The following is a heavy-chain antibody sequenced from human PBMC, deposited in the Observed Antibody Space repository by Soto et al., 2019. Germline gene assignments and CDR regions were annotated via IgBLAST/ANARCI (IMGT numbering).Heavy chain of an antibody. J-gene: IGHJ5*02. D-gene: IGHD3-22*01. CDR2: IIPIFGTA. CDR3: ARGGVFRYYYDSSGYYHVWFDP. CDR1: GGTFSSYA. Sequence: GASVKVSCKASGGTFSSYAISWVRQAPGQGLEWMGGIIPIFGTANYAQKFQGRVTITADESTTTAYMELSSLRSEDTAVYYCARGGVFRYYYDSSGYYHVWFDPWGQGTLVTVSS. V-gene: IGHV1-69*13.